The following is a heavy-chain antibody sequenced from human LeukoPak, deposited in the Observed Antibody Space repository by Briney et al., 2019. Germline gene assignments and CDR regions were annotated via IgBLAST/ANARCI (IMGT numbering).Heavy chain of an antibody. V-gene: IGHV4-59*12. CDR1: GGSISSYY. Sequence: SETLSLTCTVSGGSISSYYWSWIRQPPGKGLEWIGYIYYSGSTKYNPSLKSRVSISVDTSKNQFSLKLSSVTAADTAVYYCARDPGGGFSAFDLWGQGTMVTVSS. J-gene: IGHJ3*01. D-gene: IGHD4-23*01. CDR2: IYYSGST. CDR3: ARDPGGGFSAFDL.